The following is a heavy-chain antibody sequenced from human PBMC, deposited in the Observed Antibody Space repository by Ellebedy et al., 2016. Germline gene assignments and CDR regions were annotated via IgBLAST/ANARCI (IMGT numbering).Heavy chain of an antibody. J-gene: IGHJ3*02. Sequence: SVKVSCXASGYTFTGYYMHWVRQAPGQGLEWMGWINPNSGGTNYAQKFQGRVTMTRDTSTSTVYMELSSLRSEDTAVYYCARVIVPISLGAFDIWGQGTMVTVSS. CDR3: ARVIVPISLGAFDI. D-gene: IGHD2-8*01. V-gene: IGHV1-2*02. CDR1: GYTFTGYY. CDR2: INPNSGGT.